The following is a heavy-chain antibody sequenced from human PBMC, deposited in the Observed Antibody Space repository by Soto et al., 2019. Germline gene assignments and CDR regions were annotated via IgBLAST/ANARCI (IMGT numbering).Heavy chain of an antibody. CDR1: GFTFSTHA. CDR3: ARDGRNPDYDY. V-gene: IGHV3-48*02. D-gene: IGHD3-16*01. Sequence: EVQLAESGGGLVQPGGSLRLSCAVSGFTFSTHAMNWVRQAPGTGLEWVAYIHGTRSIIYYADSVKGRFTISRDNAKNSLFLLMYSLRDEDTAVYYCARDGRNPDYDYWGQGTLVTVSS. J-gene: IGHJ4*02. CDR2: IHGTRSII.